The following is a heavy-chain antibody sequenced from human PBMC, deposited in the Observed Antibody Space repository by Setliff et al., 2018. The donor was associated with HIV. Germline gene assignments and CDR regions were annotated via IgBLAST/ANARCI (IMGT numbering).Heavy chain of an antibody. CDR1: GYTFTSYG. CDR2: ISAYNRNV. CDR3: ARVLDPGIEVATHAFDI. J-gene: IGHJ3*02. V-gene: IGHV1-18*01. Sequence: ASVKVSCKASGYTFTSYGVSWVRQAPGQGLEWMGWISAYNRNVNYSQKVQGRVTMTTDTSTSTAYMELKNLKSDETAVYYCARVLDPGIEVATHAFDIWGQGTMVTVSS. D-gene: IGHD6-19*01.